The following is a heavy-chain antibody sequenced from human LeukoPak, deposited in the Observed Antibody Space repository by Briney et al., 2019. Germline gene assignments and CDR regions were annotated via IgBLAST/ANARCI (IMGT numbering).Heavy chain of an antibody. V-gene: IGHV3-30*18. CDR2: ISYDGSNK. CDR1: GFTFSSYG. D-gene: IGHD1-1*01. Sequence: GGSLRLSCAASGFTFSSYGMHWVRQAPGKGLEWVAVISYDGSNKYYADSVKGRFTISRDNSKNTLYLQMNTLRAEDTAVYYCAKDVSWKWFDPWGQGTPGTVP. CDR3: AKDVSWKWFDP. J-gene: IGHJ5*02.